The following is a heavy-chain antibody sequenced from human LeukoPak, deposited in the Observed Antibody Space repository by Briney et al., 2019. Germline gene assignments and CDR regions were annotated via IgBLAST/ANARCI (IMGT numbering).Heavy chain of an antibody. Sequence: GGTLRLSCAASGFTFSTYGMSWVRQALGKGLEWVSAINGGGGSTYYADSVKGRFTISRDNAKSSLYLQMNSLRAEDTAVYYCARGPIPDYWGQGTLVTVSS. J-gene: IGHJ4*02. V-gene: IGHV3-23*01. CDR2: INGGGGST. D-gene: IGHD2-2*02. CDR3: ARGPIPDY. CDR1: GFTFSTYG.